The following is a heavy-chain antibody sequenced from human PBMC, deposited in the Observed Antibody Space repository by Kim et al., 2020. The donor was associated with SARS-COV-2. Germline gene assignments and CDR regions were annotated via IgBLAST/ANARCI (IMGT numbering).Heavy chain of an antibody. D-gene: IGHD3-3*01. J-gene: IGHJ4*02. V-gene: IGHV1-18*01. Sequence: QKLQGRVTMTTDTSTSTAYMELRSLRSDDTAVYYCARDRILEWFTGLGDYWGQGTLVTVSS. CDR3: ARDRILEWFTGLGDY.